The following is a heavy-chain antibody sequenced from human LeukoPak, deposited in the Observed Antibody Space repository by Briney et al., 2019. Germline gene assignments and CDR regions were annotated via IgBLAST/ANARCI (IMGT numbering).Heavy chain of an antibody. CDR2: MNPNSGNT. CDR1: GYTFTSYD. CDR3: ARGRGVVSHNWFDP. Sequence: GASVKVSCKASGYTFTSYDIYCVRQATGQGLEWMGWMNPNSGNTGYAQKFQGRVTMTRHTSISTAYMELSSLRSEDTVVYYCARGRGVVSHNWFDPWGQGALVTVSS. V-gene: IGHV1-8*01. J-gene: IGHJ5*02.